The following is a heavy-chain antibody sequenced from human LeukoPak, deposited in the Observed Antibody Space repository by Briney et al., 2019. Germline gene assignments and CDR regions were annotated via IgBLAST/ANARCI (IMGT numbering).Heavy chain of an antibody. CDR3: ARDPQTQCLVDGMDV. Sequence: VASLRLSCKASGYTFTGYYMHWVRQAPGQGLEWMGCINPNSGGTNYAQKFQGRVTMTRDTSISTAYMELSRLRSDDTAVYYCARDPQTQCLVDGMDVWGQGNTVTVSS. J-gene: IGHJ6*02. V-gene: IGHV1-2*02. D-gene: IGHD6-19*01. CDR2: INPNSGGT. CDR1: GYTFTGYY.